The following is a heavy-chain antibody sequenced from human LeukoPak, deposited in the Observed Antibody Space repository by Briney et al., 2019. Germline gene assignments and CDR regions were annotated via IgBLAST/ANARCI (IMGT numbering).Heavy chain of an antibody. CDR1: GGSISSYY. J-gene: IGHJ6*03. D-gene: IGHD3-22*01. CDR2: IYYSGST. V-gene: IGHV4-59*01. CDR3: ARATCYYDSSGYYSYYYYYYMDV. Sequence: SETLSLTCTVSGGSISSYYWSWTRQPPGKGLEWIGYIYYSGSTNCNPSLKSRVTISVDTSKNQFSLKLSSVTAADTAVYYCARATCYYDSSGYYSYYYYYYMDVWGKGTTVTISS.